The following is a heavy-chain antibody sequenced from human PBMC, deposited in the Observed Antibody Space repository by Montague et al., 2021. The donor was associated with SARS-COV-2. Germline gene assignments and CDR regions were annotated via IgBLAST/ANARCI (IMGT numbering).Heavy chain of an antibody. Sequence: SETLSLTCAVSGGSFSGYHWSWIRQPPGTGMEWVGEISHSGSTTYNPSLHSRVTISVDTSKTQISLKQSSVTAAATAVDYFAGGGRPWLVIDPRYYFDYWGQGTLVTVSS. J-gene: IGHJ4*01. D-gene: IGHD6-19*01. V-gene: IGHV4-34*01. CDR3: AGGGRPWLVIDPRYYFDY. CDR1: GGSFSGYH. CDR2: ISHSGST.